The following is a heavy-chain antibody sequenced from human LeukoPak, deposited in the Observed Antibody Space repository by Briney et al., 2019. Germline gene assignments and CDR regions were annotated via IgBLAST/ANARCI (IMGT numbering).Heavy chain of an antibody. CDR2: IIPIFGTA. D-gene: IGHD3-3*01. CDR1: GGTFSSYA. Sequence: SVKVSCKASGGTFSSYAISWVRQAPGQGLEWMGGIIPIFGTANYAQKFQGRVTMTEDTSTDTAYMELSSLRSEDTAVYYCATALLFSGVVKTFDYWGQGTLVTVSS. CDR3: ATALLFSGVVKTFDY. V-gene: IGHV1-69*06. J-gene: IGHJ4*02.